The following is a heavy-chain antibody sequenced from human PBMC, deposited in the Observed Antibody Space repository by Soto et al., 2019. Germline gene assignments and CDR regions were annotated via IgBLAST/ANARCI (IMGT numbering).Heavy chain of an antibody. CDR1: GGTFNNYA. V-gene: IGHV1-69*01. CDR3: AREVTVASYSFDF. CDR2: IIPIFNSA. D-gene: IGHD5-12*01. J-gene: IGHJ4*02. Sequence: QVQLVQSGAEVKRPGSSVKVSCKASGGTFNNYALSWVRQAPGQGLEWVGGIIPIFNSANYAQKFQGRVTITADDSTSTAYMELRSLRPDDTAVYYCAREVTVASYSFDFWGQGTLLTVSS.